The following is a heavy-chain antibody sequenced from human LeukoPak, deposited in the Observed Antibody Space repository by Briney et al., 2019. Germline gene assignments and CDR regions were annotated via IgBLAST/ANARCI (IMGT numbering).Heavy chain of an antibody. D-gene: IGHD4-23*01. J-gene: IGHJ4*02. V-gene: IGHV3-66*01. CDR3: AIVGNPPNDY. CDR2: IYSGGST. CDR1: GFTVSSNY. Sequence: GGSLRLSCAASGFTVSSNYMSWVRQAPGKGLEWVSVIYSGGSTYYADSVKGRFIISRDNSKNTLYLQMDSLRAEDTAVYYCAIVGNPPNDYWGQGTLVTVSS.